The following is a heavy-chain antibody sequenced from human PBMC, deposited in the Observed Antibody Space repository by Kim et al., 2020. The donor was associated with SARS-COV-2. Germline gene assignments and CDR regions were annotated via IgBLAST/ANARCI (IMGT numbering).Heavy chain of an antibody. J-gene: IGHJ4*02. V-gene: IGHV3-43*02. CDR3: AKDRISLYCSGGSCGVFDY. Sequence: GGSLRLSCAASGFTFDDYAMHWVRQAPGKGLEWVSLISGDGGSTYYADSVKGRFTISRDNSKNSLYLQMNSLRTEDTALYYCAKDRISLYCSGGSCGVFDYWGQGTLVTVSS. CDR1: GFTFDDYA. CDR2: ISGDGGST. D-gene: IGHD2-15*01.